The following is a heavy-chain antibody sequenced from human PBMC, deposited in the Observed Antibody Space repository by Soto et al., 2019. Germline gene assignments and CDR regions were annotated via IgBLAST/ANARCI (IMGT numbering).Heavy chain of an antibody. CDR1: GYTFTSYG. D-gene: IGHD2-2*01. V-gene: IGHV1-18*01. CDR2: ISAYNGNT. J-gene: IGHJ6*03. CDR3: AIYRKIVVVPAASEQLVRPPAYYYMDV. Sequence: ASVKVSCKASGYTFTSYGISWVRQAPGQGLEWMGWISAYNGNTNYAQKLQGRVTMTTETSTSTAYMELRSLRSDDTAVYYCAIYRKIVVVPAASEQLVRPPAYYYMDVWGKGTTVTVSS.